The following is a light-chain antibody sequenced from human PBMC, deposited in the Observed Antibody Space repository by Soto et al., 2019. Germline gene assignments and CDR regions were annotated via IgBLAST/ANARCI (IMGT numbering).Light chain of an antibody. Sequence: QSALTQPASVSGSPGQSITISCIGTSSDIGGYSYVSWYQQHPGKAPKLMIYDVNDRPSGVSNRFSGSKSGNTASLTISGLQAEDEADYYCSSYTRSNSYVFGTGTKLTVL. J-gene: IGLJ1*01. CDR2: DVN. V-gene: IGLV2-14*03. CDR3: SSYTRSNSYV. CDR1: SSDIGGYSY.